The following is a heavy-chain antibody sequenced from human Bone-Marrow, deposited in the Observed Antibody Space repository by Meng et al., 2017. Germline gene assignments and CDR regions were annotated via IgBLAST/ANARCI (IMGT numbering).Heavy chain of an antibody. J-gene: IGHJ4*02. CDR2: INHSGST. V-gene: IGHV4-34*01. D-gene: IGHD4-11*01. CDR1: GGSFSDYY. Sequence: QVLLQQSGAGLLKPSETLSLTCVVSGGSFSDYYWSWIRQPPGKGLEWIGEINHSGSTNYNPSLEGRATISVDTSQNNLSLRLSSVTAADSAVYYCARGPTTMAHDFDYWGQGTLVTVSS. CDR3: ARGPTTMAHDFDY.